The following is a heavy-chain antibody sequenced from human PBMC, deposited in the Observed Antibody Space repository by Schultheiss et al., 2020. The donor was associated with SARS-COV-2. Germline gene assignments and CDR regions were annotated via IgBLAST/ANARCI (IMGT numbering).Heavy chain of an antibody. CDR3: ARGFVPYYYYYMDV. V-gene: IGHV4-34*01. D-gene: IGHD6-6*01. CDR2: INHSGST. CDR1: GGSISSYY. J-gene: IGHJ6*03. Sequence: SETLSLTCTVSGGSISSYYWSWIRQPPGKGLEWIGEINHSGSTNYNPSLKSRVTISVDTSKNQFSLKLSSVTAADTAVYYCARGFVPYYYYYMDVWGKGTPVTVSS.